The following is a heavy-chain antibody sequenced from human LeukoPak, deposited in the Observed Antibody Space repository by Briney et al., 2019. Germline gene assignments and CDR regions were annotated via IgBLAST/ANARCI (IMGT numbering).Heavy chain of an antibody. V-gene: IGHV3-23*01. Sequence: GGSLRLSCAASGFTLSNYWMHWVRQAPGKGLEWVSAICGSDGSRYYADSVKGRFTISRDNSKNTLYLQMNSLRGEDTAVYYCAKGGSPSCYSSSGYWGQGTLVTVSS. CDR3: AKGGSPSCYSSSGY. J-gene: IGHJ4*02. CDR2: ICGSDGSR. CDR1: GFTLSNYW. D-gene: IGHD2-2*01.